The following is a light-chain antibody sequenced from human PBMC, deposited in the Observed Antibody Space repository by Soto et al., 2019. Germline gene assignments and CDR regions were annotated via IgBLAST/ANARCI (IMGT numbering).Light chain of an antibody. CDR1: SSDVGGYNY. Sequence: QSVLTQPPSASGSPGQSVAISCTGTSSDVGGYNYVSWYQQHPGKAPKLMIYEVTKRPSGVPDRFSGSKSGNTASLTIFGLQAEDEADYYCCSYAGRSTLVFGGGTKLTVL. J-gene: IGLJ2*01. CDR2: EVT. V-gene: IGLV2-8*01. CDR3: CSYAGRSTLV.